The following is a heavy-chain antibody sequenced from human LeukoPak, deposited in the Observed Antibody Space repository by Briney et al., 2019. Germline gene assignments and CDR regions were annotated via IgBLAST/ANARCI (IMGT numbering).Heavy chain of an antibody. J-gene: IGHJ5*02. CDR3: ASSGGGIPSFDP. CDR2: MNPNSGNT. V-gene: IGHV1-8*01. Sequence: ASVKVSCKASGYTFTSYDINWVRQATGQGLEWMGWMNPNSGNTDYAQKFQGRVTMTRNTSISTAYMELSSLRSEDTAVYYCASSGGGIPSFDPWGQGTLVTVSS. CDR1: GYTFTSYD. D-gene: IGHD3-10*01.